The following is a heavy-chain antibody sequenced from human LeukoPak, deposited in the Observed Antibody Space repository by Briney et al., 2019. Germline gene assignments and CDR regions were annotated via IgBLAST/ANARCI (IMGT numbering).Heavy chain of an antibody. CDR2: ISSSGSTI. D-gene: IGHD2-8*01. J-gene: IGHJ4*02. CDR1: GFTFSSYG. Sequence: GGTLRLSCAASGFTFSSYGMIWVRQTPGKGLEWVSYISSSGSTIYYADSVKGRFTISRDNAKNSLYLQMNSLRAEDTAVYYCARGPTNGQAFDYWGQGTLVSVSS. CDR3: ARGPTNGQAFDY. V-gene: IGHV3-48*04.